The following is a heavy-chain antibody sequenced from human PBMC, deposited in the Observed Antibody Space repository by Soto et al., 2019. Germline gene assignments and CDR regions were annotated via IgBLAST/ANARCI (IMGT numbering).Heavy chain of an antibody. Sequence: SETLSLTCTVSGGSISSYYWSWIRQPPGKGLEWIGYIYYSGSTNYNPSLKSRVTISVDTSKNQFSLKLSSVTAADTAVYYCARDSSSSGIDYWGQGTLVTVSS. V-gene: IGHV4-59*01. CDR3: ARDSSSSGIDY. D-gene: IGHD6-6*01. CDR2: IYYSGST. CDR1: GGSISSYY. J-gene: IGHJ4*02.